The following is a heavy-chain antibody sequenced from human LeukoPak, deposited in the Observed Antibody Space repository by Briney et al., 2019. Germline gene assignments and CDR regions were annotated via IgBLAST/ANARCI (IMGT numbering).Heavy chain of an antibody. CDR1: GFTFSSYE. CDR3: ATYRLSYADY. CDR2: ISSSGTTT. Sequence: PGGSLRLSCAASGFTFSSYEMNWVRQAPGKGLEGVSYISSSGTTTHYADSVKGRFTVSRDNAKSSLYLQMNSLRAEDTAVYYCATYRLSYADYWGQGTLVTVSS. J-gene: IGHJ4*02. V-gene: IGHV3-48*03. D-gene: IGHD2-2*01.